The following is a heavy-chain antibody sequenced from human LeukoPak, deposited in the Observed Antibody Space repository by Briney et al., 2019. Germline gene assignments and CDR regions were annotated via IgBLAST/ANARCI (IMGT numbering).Heavy chain of an antibody. J-gene: IGHJ4*02. CDR3: AKAPSMTGDY. Sequence: PGGSLRLSCAPSGFTFSNYGMHWVRQAPGKGLEWVAVISYDGSNKYYADSVKGRFTISRDNSKNTLYLQMNSLRAEDTAVYYCAKAPSMTGDYWGQGTLVTVSS. CDR2: ISYDGSNK. D-gene: IGHD3-9*01. CDR1: GFTFSNYG. V-gene: IGHV3-30*18.